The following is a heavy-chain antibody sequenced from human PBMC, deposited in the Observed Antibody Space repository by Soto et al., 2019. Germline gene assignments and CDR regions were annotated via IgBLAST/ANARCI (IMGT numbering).Heavy chain of an antibody. V-gene: IGHV3-7*01. D-gene: IGHD2-21*01. CDR3: ASARHIGP. J-gene: IGHJ5*02. Sequence: AGGSLRLSCAASGFTFSNYWMSWVRQAPGKGLEWVANIKQDGSESNYADSVKGRFTISGDNAENSLYLQMTSLRAEDTAVYYCASARHIGPWGQGTLVTVSS. CDR1: GFTFSNYW. CDR2: IKQDGSES.